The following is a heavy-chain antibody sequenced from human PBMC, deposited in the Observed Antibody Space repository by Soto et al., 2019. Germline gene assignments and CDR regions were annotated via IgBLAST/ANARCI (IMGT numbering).Heavy chain of an antibody. V-gene: IGHV3-30*18. J-gene: IGHJ4*02. CDR3: PKDLETAPNLGRSRFDY. Sequence: PGGSLRLSCAASGFTFSSYGMHWVRQAPGKGLEWVAVISYDGSNKYYADSVKGRFTISRDNSKNTLYLQMNSLRAEDTAVYYCPKDLETAPNLGRSRFDYWGQGTLVTVSS. D-gene: IGHD5-18*01. CDR2: ISYDGSNK. CDR1: GFTFSSYG.